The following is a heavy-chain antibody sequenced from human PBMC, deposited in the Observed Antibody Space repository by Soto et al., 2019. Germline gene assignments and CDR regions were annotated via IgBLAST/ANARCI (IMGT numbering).Heavy chain of an antibody. CDR3: SRGSTYYGFLT. CDR1: GDSMGSGDYY. V-gene: IGHV4-30-4*01. D-gene: IGHD3-10*01. Sequence: QVQLQESGPGLVKPSQTLSLTCTVSGDSMGSGDYYWTWIRQPPGKGLEWIGYIYYIGTTFYNPSLESRVNISIDTCKNHFSLRLTSVTAADTAVYYCSRGSTYYGFLTWGQGTLVTVSS. J-gene: IGHJ5*02. CDR2: IYYIGTT.